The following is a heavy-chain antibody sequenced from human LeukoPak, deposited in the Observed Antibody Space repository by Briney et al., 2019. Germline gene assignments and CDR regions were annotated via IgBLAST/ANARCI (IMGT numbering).Heavy chain of an antibody. V-gene: IGHV4-30-4*08. CDR2: IYYSGST. Sequence: SQTLSLTCTVSGGSISSGDYYWNWIRQPPGKGLEWIGYIYYSGSTYYNPSLKSRVTISLDTPKNQFSLKLSSVTAADTAVYYCARSKNVLRFLEVDVWGKGTTVTVSS. CDR3: ARSKNVLRFLEVDV. J-gene: IGHJ6*04. CDR1: GGSISSGDYY. D-gene: IGHD3-3*01.